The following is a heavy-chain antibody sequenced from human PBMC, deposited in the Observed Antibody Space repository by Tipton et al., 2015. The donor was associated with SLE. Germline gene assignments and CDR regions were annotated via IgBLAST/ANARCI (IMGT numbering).Heavy chain of an antibody. Sequence: QSGAAVKKPGASVKVSCKASGYTFSGYYMHWVRQAPGQGLEWMGWIHPKTGGTHYAQKFQGRVTMTRDTSISTAQMELRRLRSDDTAVYYCARAPIQVWIEGYYYMDVWGKGTTVTVSS. D-gene: IGHD3-10*01. J-gene: IGHJ6*03. CDR2: IHPKTGGT. V-gene: IGHV1-2*02. CDR3: ARAPIQVWIEGYYYMDV. CDR1: GYTFSGYY.